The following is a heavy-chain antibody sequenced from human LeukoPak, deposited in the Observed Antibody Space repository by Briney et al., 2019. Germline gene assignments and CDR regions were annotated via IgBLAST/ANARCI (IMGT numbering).Heavy chain of an antibody. CDR2: IYTSGST. CDR3: ARGLGATLNWFDP. CDR1: GGSISSGSYY. Sequence: SQTLSLTCTVSGGSISSGSYYWSWIRRPAGKGLEWIGRIYTSGSTNYNPSLKSRVTISVDTSKNQFSLKLSSVTAADTAVYYCARGLGATLNWFDPWGQGTLVTVSS. V-gene: IGHV4-61*02. J-gene: IGHJ5*02. D-gene: IGHD1-26*01.